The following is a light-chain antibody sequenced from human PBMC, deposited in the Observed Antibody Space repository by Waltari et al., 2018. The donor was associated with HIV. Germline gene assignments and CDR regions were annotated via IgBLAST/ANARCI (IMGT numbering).Light chain of an antibody. CDR3: SSYAGSNTLI. Sequence: QSALTQPPSAHGPPGHSVTISCAGTSSDLGAYNSVSWYPQHPGKAPKHIIYEVTKRPSVVPDRFSGSKSGNAASLTVSGLQTEDEAVYYCSSYAGSNTLIFGGGT. J-gene: IGLJ2*01. CDR1: SSDLGAYNS. V-gene: IGLV2-8*01. CDR2: EVT.